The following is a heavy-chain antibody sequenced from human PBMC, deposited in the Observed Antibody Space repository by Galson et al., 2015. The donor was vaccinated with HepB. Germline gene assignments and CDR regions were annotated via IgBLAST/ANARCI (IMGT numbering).Heavy chain of an antibody. CDR3: ARDWAGKTIDY. CDR2: IYSGGST. CDR1: GFTVSSNY. Sequence: SLRLSCAASGFTVSSNYMSWVRQAPGKGLEWVSVIYSGGSTYYADSVKGRFTISRDNSKNTLYLQMNSLRAEDTAVYYCARDWAGKTIDYWGQGTLVTVSS. V-gene: IGHV3-66*01. D-gene: IGHD6-19*01. J-gene: IGHJ4*02.